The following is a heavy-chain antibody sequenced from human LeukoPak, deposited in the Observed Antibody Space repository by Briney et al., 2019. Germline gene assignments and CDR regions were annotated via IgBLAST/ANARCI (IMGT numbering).Heavy chain of an antibody. CDR3: ARDRDYRYYYYYMDV. V-gene: IGHV3-23*01. D-gene: IGHD3-10*01. Sequence: GGSLRLSCAASGFTFSSYAMSWVRQAPGKGLEWVSAISGSGGSTYYADSVKGRFTISRDNSKNTLYLQMNSLRAEDTAVYYCARDRDYRYYYYYMDVWGKGTTVTISS. J-gene: IGHJ6*03. CDR2: ISGSGGST. CDR1: GFTFSSYA.